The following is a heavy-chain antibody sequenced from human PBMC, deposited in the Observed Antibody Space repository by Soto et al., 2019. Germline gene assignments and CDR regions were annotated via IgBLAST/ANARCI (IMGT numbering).Heavy chain of an antibody. CDR3: ARSGSYYDILTGYYYYYYMDV. CDR1: GFTFSSYG. V-gene: IGHV3-33*01. CDR2: IWYDGSNK. Sequence: GGSLRLSCAASGFTFSSYGMHWVRQAPGKGLEWVAVIWYDGSNKYYADSVKGRFTISRDNSKNTLYLQMNSLRAEDTAVYYCARSGSYYDILTGYYYYYYMDVWGKGTTVTVSS. J-gene: IGHJ6*03. D-gene: IGHD3-9*01.